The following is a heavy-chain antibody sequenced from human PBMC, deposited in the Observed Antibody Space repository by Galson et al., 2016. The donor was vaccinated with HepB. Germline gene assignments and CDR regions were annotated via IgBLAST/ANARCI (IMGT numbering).Heavy chain of an antibody. CDR1: GFTFSSYV. CDR2: ISGSGVSA. Sequence: SLRLSCAASGFTFSSYVMTWVRQAPGKGLEWVSAISGSGVSAYYADSVRGRFTITRDNSKNTHPLQMNSRRGDDTAIYYCAKRGDGGSFEFWGQGTLVTVS. J-gene: IGHJ4*02. V-gene: IGHV3-23*01. CDR3: AKRGDGGSFEF. D-gene: IGHD3-16*01.